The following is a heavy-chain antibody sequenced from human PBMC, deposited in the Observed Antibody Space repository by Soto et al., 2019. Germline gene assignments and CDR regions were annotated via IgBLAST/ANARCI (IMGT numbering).Heavy chain of an antibody. J-gene: IGHJ4*02. CDR1: GYTFTSYY. Sequence: ASVKVSCKASGYTFTSYYMHWVRQAPGQGLEWMGIINPSGGSTSYAQKFQGRVTMTRDTSTSTVYMELSSLRSEDTAVYYCASRPKGTSGVCSCDLDYWGQGPLVTVAS. CDR2: INPSGGST. V-gene: IGHV1-46*01. CDR3: ASRPKGTSGVCSCDLDY. D-gene: IGHD2-8*01.